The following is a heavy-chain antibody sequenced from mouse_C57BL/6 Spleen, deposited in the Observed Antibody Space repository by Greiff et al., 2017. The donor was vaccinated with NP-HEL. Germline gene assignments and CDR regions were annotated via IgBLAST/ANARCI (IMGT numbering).Heavy chain of an antibody. D-gene: IGHD5-1-1*01. CDR1: GYAFSSSW. J-gene: IGHJ4*01. CDR2: IYPGDGDT. CDR3: ARLIPYYAMDY. V-gene: IGHV1-82*01. Sequence: VQLQQSGPELVKPGASVKISCKASGYAFSSSWMNWVKQRPGKGLEWIGRIYPGDGDTNYNGKFKGKATLTADKSSSTAYMQLSSLTSEDSAVYFCARLIPYYAMDYWGQGTSVTVSS.